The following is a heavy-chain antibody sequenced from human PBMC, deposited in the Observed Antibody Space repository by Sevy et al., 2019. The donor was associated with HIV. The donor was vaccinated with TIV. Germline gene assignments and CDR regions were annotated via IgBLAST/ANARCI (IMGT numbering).Heavy chain of an antibody. CDR1: GFTFSDYY. Sequence: GGSLRLSCVASGFTFSDYYMSWIRQAPGKGLEWISYISGSDGIIYYADSVKGRFTVSRDNSKNSLYLQMSSLRAEDTAVYYCARDHVKDGDLGDYYYFAMDVWGQRTTVTVSS. CDR3: ARDHVKDGDLGDYYYFAMDV. V-gene: IGHV3-11*01. CDR2: ISGSDGII. D-gene: IGHD4-17*01. J-gene: IGHJ6*02.